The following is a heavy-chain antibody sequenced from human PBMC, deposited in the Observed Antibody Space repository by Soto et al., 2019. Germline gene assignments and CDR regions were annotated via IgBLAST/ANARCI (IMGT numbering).Heavy chain of an antibody. J-gene: IGHJ4*01. CDR3: ARGRGSGDLPLSY. Sequence: PSETLSLTCTVSGGSISSSSYYWGWIRQPPGKGLEWIGSIYYSGSTYYNPSLKSRVTISVDTSKNQFSLKLSSVTAADTAVYYCARGRGSGDLPLSYWGHGTLVTVSS. D-gene: IGHD3-10*01. CDR1: GGSISSSSYY. V-gene: IGHV4-39*01. CDR2: IYYSGST.